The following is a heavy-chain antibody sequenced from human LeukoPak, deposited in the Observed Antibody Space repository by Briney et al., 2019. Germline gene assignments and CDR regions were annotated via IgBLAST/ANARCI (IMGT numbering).Heavy chain of an antibody. V-gene: IGHV4-31*03. CDR3: AREAHSGPFDY. J-gene: IGHJ4*02. Sequence: SETLSLTCTVSGGSISSGGYYWIWIRQHPGKGLEWIGYIYYSGSTYYNPSLKSRVTISVDTSKNHFSLKLSSVTAADTAVYYCAREAHSGPFDYWGQGTLVTVSS. D-gene: IGHD2-15*01. CDR2: IYYSGST. CDR1: GGSISSGGYY.